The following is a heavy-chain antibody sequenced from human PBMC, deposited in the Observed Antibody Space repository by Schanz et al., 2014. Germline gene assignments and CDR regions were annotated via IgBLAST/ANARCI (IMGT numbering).Heavy chain of an antibody. Sequence: QLQLQESGPGLVKPSETLSLTRTVSGGSISSGESYWGWIRQSPEEGLQYIGSVYFSGTTAYSPSLKGRVTITVDTSKNQFSLMLTSVTAADTAVYFCARHGGYYDVLNSFDIWGQGTLVTVSS. CDR2: VYFSGTT. D-gene: IGHD3-16*01. CDR3: ARHGGYYDVLNSFDI. J-gene: IGHJ5*02. V-gene: IGHV4-39*01. CDR1: GGSISSGESY.